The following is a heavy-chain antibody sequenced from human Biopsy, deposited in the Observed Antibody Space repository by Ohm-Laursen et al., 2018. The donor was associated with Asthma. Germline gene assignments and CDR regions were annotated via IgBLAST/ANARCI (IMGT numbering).Heavy chain of an antibody. CDR2: IIPISLTP. V-gene: IGHV1-69*13. Sequence: EASVKVSCNASGGTFSSHSISWVRQAPGQGLEWMGGIIPISLTPSYARRFRGRVTISADEYTRTAYMELSSLRSEDTAVYYCARDPSYFDPSVEGWHLWGQGTMVTVSS. CDR1: GGTFSSHS. J-gene: IGHJ3*01. CDR3: ARDPSYFDPSVEGWHL. D-gene: IGHD3-22*01.